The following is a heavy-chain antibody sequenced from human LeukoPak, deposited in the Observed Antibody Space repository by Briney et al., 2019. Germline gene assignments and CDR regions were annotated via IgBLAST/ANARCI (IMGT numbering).Heavy chain of an antibody. CDR3: ARVLAAWYMDV. J-gene: IGHJ6*03. D-gene: IGHD6-13*01. Sequence: GGSLRLSCAASGFTFSSYAMHWVRQAPGKGLEWVAVISYDGSNKYYADSVKGRFTISRDNSKNTLYLQMNSLRAEDTAVYYCARVLAAWYMDVWGKGTSVTVSS. V-gene: IGHV3-30-3*01. CDR2: ISYDGSNK. CDR1: GFTFSSYA.